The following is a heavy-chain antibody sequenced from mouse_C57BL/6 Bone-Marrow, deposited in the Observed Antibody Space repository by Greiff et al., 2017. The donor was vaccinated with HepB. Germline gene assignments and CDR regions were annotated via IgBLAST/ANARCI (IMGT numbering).Heavy chain of an antibody. CDR1: GYSFTGYY. D-gene: IGHD2-1*01. CDR3: ARIWGNYRWYFDV. V-gene: IGHV1-43*01. Sequence: EVQLQQSGPELVKPGASVKISCKASGYSFTGYYMHSVKQSSEKSLEWIGEINPSTGGTNYNQKFKGKATLTVDKASSTAYMQLKSLTSEDSAVYYCARIWGNYRWYFDVWGTGTTVTVSS. CDR2: INPSTGGT. J-gene: IGHJ1*03.